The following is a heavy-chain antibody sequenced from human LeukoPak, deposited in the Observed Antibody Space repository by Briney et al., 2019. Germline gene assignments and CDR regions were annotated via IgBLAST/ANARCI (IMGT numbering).Heavy chain of an antibody. V-gene: IGHV1-18*01. J-gene: IGHJ4*02. D-gene: IGHD2-2*01. CDR2: IRADNGDT. Sequence: ASVKVSCKTSGYAFTANGITWVRQAPGQGLEWMGWIRADNGDTVYAQMFQGRVTMTTDTSTSTAYMEVTNLRCDDTAMYYCARSGHCSGVGCYAQGIDYWGQGSMVTVSS. CDR1: GYAFTANG. CDR3: ARSGHCSGVGCYAQGIDY.